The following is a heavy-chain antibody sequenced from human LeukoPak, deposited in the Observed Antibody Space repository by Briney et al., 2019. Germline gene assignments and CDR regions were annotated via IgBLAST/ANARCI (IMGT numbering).Heavy chain of an antibody. Sequence: ASAKVSCKGSGYTLTELSMHWVRQAPGKGLEWMGGFDPEDGETIYAQKFQGRVTMTEDTSTDTAYMELSSLRSEDTAVYYCATPPPKLKHYGDYYWYFDLWGRGTLVTVSS. J-gene: IGHJ2*01. CDR2: FDPEDGET. CDR3: ATPPPKLKHYGDYYWYFDL. D-gene: IGHD4-17*01. CDR1: GYTLTELS. V-gene: IGHV1-24*01.